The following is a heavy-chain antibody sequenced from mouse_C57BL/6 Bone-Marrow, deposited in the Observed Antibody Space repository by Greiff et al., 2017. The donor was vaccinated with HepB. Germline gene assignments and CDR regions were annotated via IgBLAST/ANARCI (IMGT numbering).Heavy chain of an antibody. D-gene: IGHD2-3*01. V-gene: IGHV1-76*01. Sequence: VQLQQSGAELVRPGASVKLSCKASGYTFPDYYINWVKQRPGQGLEWIARIYPGSGNTYYNEKFKGKATLTAEKSSSTAYMQLSSLTSEDSAVYFCARWLLRFAMDYWGQGTSVTVSS. CDR2: IYPGSGNT. J-gene: IGHJ4*01. CDR3: ARWLLRFAMDY. CDR1: GYTFPDYY.